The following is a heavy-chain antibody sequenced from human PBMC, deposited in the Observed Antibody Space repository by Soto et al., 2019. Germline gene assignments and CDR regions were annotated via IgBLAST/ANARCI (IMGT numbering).Heavy chain of an antibody. Sequence: QVQLVQSGAEVKKPGSSVKVSCKASGGTVSSYAISWVRQAPGQGLEWMGGIIPIFGTADYAQKFQGRVTITADESTSTAYMELSSVRSEDMAVYYCARSGARPGDYYYGMGVWGQGTTVTVSS. CDR2: IIPIFGTA. CDR1: GGTVSSYA. V-gene: IGHV1-69*12. CDR3: ARSGARPGDYYYGMGV. D-gene: IGHD3-10*01. J-gene: IGHJ6*02.